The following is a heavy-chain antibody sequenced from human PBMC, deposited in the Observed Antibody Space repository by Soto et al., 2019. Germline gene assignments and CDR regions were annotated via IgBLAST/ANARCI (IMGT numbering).Heavy chain of an antibody. J-gene: IGHJ3*02. Sequence: EALEISWKGSGYSFTSYWIGWGRQMPGKGLEGGGIIYPGDSETRYSAYFQGQVTISDDKTISTAYLQWISLKASAAAMYYCARPTTGTTSGPYDAFDIWGQGTMVTVSS. CDR1: GYSFTSYW. D-gene: IGHD1-1*01. V-gene: IGHV5-51*01. CDR3: ARPTTGTTSGPYDAFDI. CDR2: IYPGDSET.